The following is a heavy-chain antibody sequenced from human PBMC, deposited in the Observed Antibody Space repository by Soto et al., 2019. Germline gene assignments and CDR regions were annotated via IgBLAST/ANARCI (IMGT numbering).Heavy chain of an antibody. CDR3: VMVDNYVTPTPQDV. V-gene: IGHV1-18*01. CDR1: GYIFVNYG. D-gene: IGHD3-16*01. Sequence: QVQLVQSGDEVKKPGASVKVSCKASGYIFVNYGIAWVRQAPGQGLEWMGWISPYTGNTHSATKVQGRLTMTTDTSTSKAYMDLGSLTSDDTAVYYCVMVDNYVTPTPQDVWGPRDHGHRFL. J-gene: IGHJ6*01. CDR2: ISPYTGNT.